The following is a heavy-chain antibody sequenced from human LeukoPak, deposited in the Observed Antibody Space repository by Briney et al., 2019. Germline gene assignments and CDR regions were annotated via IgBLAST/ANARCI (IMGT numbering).Heavy chain of an antibody. CDR1: VGSFSGYY. CDR2: INHSGST. V-gene: IGHV4-34*01. CDR3: ARGGGYSSGLSY. Sequence: SETLSLTCAVYVGSFSGYYWSWIRQPPGKGLEWIGEINHSGSTNYNPSLKSRVTISVDTSKNQFSLKLSSVTAADTAVYYCARGGGYSSGLSYWGQGTLVTVSS. J-gene: IGHJ4*02. D-gene: IGHD6-19*01.